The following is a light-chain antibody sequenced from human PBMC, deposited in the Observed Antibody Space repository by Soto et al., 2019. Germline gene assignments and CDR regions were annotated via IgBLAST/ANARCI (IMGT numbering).Light chain of an antibody. CDR3: QQYSNSPQT. CDR2: GAS. V-gene: IGKV3-20*01. Sequence: EIVLTQSPGTLSLTTGERATLSCRASQSVSSSCLAWYQQKPGQAPRLLIYGASSRATGIPDRFSGSGSGTDFTLTISRLEPEDFAVYYCQQYSNSPQTFGQGTKVEIK. J-gene: IGKJ1*01. CDR1: QSVSSSC.